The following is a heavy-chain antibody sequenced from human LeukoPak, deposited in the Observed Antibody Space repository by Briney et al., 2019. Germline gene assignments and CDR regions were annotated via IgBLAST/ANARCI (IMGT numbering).Heavy chain of an antibody. J-gene: IGHJ6*03. Sequence: GGSLRLSCGASGFTFEDYGMRWVRQPPGKGLEWASGINWNGGSTGYADSVKGRFTISRDNAKNSLYLQMNSLRAEDTALYHCARNAVAGTFYYYMDVWGKGTTVTVSS. CDR1: GFTFEDYG. D-gene: IGHD6-19*01. CDR2: INWNGGST. V-gene: IGHV3-20*01. CDR3: ARNAVAGTFYYYMDV.